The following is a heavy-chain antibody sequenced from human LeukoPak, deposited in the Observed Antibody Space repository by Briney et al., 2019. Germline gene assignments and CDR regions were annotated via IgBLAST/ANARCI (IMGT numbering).Heavy chain of an antibody. J-gene: IGHJ4*02. Sequence: SXRLSXXXXGFTFSSYAMSWVRQAPGKGLEWVSAISGSGGSTYYADSVKGRFTISRDNSKNTLYLQMNSLRAEDTAVYYCAKDSDYYYDSSGYLYYFDCWGQGTLVTVSS. CDR3: AKDSDYYYDSSGYLYYFDC. V-gene: IGHV3-23*01. CDR2: ISGSGGST. CDR1: GFTFSSYA. D-gene: IGHD3-22*01.